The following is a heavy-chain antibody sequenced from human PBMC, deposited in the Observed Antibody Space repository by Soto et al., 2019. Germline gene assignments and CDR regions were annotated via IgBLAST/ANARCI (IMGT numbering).Heavy chain of an antibody. D-gene: IGHD3-3*01. CDR3: ARVNDFWSAYYPPPPVYYYYGMDV. CDR2: ISYDGSNK. J-gene: IGHJ6*02. V-gene: IGHV3-30-3*01. CDR1: GFTFSSYA. Sequence: QVQLVESGGGVVQPGRSLRLSCAASGFTFSSYAMHWVRQAPGKGLEWVAVISYDGSNKYYADSVKGRFTISRDNSKNTLYLQMNSLRAEDTAVYYCARVNDFWSAYYPPPPVYYYYGMDVWGQGTTVTVSS.